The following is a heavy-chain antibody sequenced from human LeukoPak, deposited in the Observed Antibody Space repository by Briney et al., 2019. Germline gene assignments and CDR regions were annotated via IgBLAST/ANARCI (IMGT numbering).Heavy chain of an antibody. CDR3: ARVNFARYYCSSTSCYDYYYYGMDV. CDR1: GGTFSSYA. V-gene: IGHV1-69*10. Sequence: ASVKVSCTASGGTFSSYAISWVRQAPGQGLEWMGGIIPILGIANYAQTFQGRVTITADKSTSTAYMELSSLRSEDTAVYYCARVNFARYYCSSTSCYDYYYYGMDVWGQGTTVSVSS. CDR2: IIPILGIA. J-gene: IGHJ6*02. D-gene: IGHD2-2*01.